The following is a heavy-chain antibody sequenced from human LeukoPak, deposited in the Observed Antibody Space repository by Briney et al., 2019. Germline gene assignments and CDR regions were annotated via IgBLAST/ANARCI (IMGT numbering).Heavy chain of an antibody. J-gene: IGHJ6*02. CDR3: ARQASYGMDV. Sequence: GGSLRLSCAASGFTLSNYWMHWVRQAPGKGLVLVSRINGDGSSSYYADTVKGRFTISRDNAKSTLYLQMNSLRAEDTAVYYCARQASYGMDVWGQGTTVTVSS. V-gene: IGHV3-74*01. CDR2: INGDGSSS. CDR1: GFTLSNYW.